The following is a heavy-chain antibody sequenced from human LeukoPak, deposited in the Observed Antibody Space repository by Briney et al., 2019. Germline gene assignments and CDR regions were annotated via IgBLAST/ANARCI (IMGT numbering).Heavy chain of an antibody. CDR1: GGSISSYY. D-gene: IGHD1-26*01. CDR3: ARTFIVGATRSFDY. Sequence: SETLSLTCTVSGGSISSYYWSWIRQPPGKGLEWIGYIYYSGTTNYNPSLKSRVTISVDTSKNQFSLKLSSVTAADTAVYYCARTFIVGATRSFDYWGQGTLVTVSS. CDR2: IYYSGTT. J-gene: IGHJ4*02. V-gene: IGHV4-59*08.